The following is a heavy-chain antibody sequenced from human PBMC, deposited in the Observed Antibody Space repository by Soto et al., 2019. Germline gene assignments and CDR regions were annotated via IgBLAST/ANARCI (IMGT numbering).Heavy chain of an antibody. V-gene: IGHV3-30-3*01. CDR3: ARDRYSGYDWEGIYYYYGMDV. D-gene: IGHD5-12*01. Sequence: QVQLVESGGGVVQPGRSLRLSCAASGFTFSSYAMHWVRQAPGKGLEWVAVISYDGSNKYYADSVKGRFTISRDNSKNTLYLQMNSLRAEDTAMYYCARDRYSGYDWEGIYYYYGMDVWGQGTTVTVSS. CDR2: ISYDGSNK. CDR1: GFTFSSYA. J-gene: IGHJ6*02.